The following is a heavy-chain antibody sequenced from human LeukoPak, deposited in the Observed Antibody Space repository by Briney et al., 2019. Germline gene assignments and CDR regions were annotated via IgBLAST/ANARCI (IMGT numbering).Heavy chain of an antibody. D-gene: IGHD6-13*01. CDR3: ARGVYIAAAQYGF. J-gene: IGHJ4*02. CDR1: GGSISTYY. V-gene: IGHV4-59*01. Sequence: SETLSLTCTVSGGSISTYYWNWIRQPPGKGLEWIGYIYYSGATNYNPSLKSRVTISVDTSKNQYSLKLSSVTAADTAVYYCARGVYIAAAQYGFWGQGTLVTVSS. CDR2: IYYSGAT.